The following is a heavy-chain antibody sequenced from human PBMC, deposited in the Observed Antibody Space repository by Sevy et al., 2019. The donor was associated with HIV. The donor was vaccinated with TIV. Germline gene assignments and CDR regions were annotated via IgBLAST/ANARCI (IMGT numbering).Heavy chain of an antibody. CDR3: TRGYYYDSSGYSDY. D-gene: IGHD3-22*01. V-gene: IGHV3-49*03. CDR2: IRSKDYGGPT. Sequence: GGSLRLSCTGSGFTFGAYAMSWFRQAPGMGLEWVGFIRSKDYGGPTEYAASVKGRFTISRVDSKSIADLQMNSLKTEDTAVYYCTRGYYYDSSGYSDYWGQGTLVTVSS. J-gene: IGHJ4*02. CDR1: GFTFGAYA.